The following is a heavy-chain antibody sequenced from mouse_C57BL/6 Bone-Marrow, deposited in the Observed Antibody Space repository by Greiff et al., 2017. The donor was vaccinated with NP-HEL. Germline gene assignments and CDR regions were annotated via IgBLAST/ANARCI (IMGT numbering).Heavy chain of an antibody. J-gene: IGHJ2*01. CDR2: IDPSDSYT. Sequence: QVQLQQPGAELVMPGASVKLSCKASGYTFTSYWMHWVKQRPGQGLEWIGEIDPSDSYTTYNQKFKGKSTLTVDKSPSTAYMQLSSLTSEDSAVYYCARQIITTVVATDYFDYWGQGTTLTVSS. D-gene: IGHD1-1*01. CDR3: ARQIITTVVATDYFDY. CDR1: GYTFTSYW. V-gene: IGHV1-69*01.